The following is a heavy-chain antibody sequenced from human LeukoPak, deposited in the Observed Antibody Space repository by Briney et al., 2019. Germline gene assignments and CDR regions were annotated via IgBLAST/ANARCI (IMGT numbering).Heavy chain of an antibody. V-gene: IGHV1-69*13. J-gene: IGHJ4*02. CDR3: ARARVDSSGYYDY. D-gene: IGHD3-22*01. CDR2: IIPIFGTA. CDR1: GGTFSSYA. Sequence: SVKVSCKASGGTFSSYAISRVRQAPGQGLECMGGIIPIFGTANYAQKFQGRVTIPADESTSTAYMELSSLRSEDTAVYYCARARVDSSGYYDYWGQGTLVTVSS.